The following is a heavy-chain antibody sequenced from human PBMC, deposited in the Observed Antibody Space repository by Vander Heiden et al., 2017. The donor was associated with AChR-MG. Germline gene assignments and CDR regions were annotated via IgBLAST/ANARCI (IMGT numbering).Heavy chain of an antibody. CDR2: ISYDVSNK. D-gene: IGHD3-3*01. V-gene: IGHV3-30*18. Sequence: QVQLVESGGGVVQPGRSLRLSCAASGFTFSSYGMHWARQAPGKGLEWVAVISYDVSNKYYADSVKGRFTISRDNSKNTLYLQMNSLRAEDTAVYYCAKETYYDFWSGYYPYLYYYYGMDVWGQGTTVTVSS. J-gene: IGHJ6*02. CDR1: GFTFSSYG. CDR3: AKETYYDFWSGYYPYLYYYYGMDV.